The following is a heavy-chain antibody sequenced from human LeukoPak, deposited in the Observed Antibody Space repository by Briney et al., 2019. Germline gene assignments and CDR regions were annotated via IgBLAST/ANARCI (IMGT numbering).Heavy chain of an antibody. D-gene: IGHD3-16*02. CDR2: ISGSGGST. Sequence: GGSLRLSCAASGFTFSIYAMSWVRQAPGKGLEWVSAISGSGGSTYYADSVKGRFTISRDNSKNTLYLQMNSLRAEDTAVYYCARAGYDYVWGSYLVDYWGQGTLVTVSS. CDR3: ARAGYDYVWGSYLVDY. J-gene: IGHJ4*02. CDR1: GFTFSIYA. V-gene: IGHV3-23*01.